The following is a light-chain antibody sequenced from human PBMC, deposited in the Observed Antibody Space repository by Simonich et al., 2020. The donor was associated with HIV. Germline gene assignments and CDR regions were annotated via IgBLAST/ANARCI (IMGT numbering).Light chain of an antibody. CDR3: QQRTNWLT. V-gene: IGKV3-11*01. Sequence: EIVLTQSLATLSLSPGERATLSCRASQGVGTYLAWYQQKPGQAPRLLIYDTSNRATGNPARFSGSGSGTDFTLTINSLEPGDSAVYYCQQRTNWLTFGGGTKVEIK. J-gene: IGKJ4*01. CDR1: QGVGTY. CDR2: DTS.